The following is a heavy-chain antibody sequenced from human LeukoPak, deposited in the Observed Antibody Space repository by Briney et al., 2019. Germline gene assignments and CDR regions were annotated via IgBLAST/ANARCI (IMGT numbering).Heavy chain of an antibody. Sequence: ASVKVSCKASGYTFKNYDINWVRQASGQGLEWMGWMNPNSGNTGYAQKFQGRVTMTRNTSISTAYMELSSLRSEDTAVYYCARGKRAGYCSSTSCPNYYYYMDVWGKGTTVTVSS. CDR1: GYTFKNYD. CDR3: ARGKRAGYCSSTSCPNYYYYMDV. V-gene: IGHV1-8*02. CDR2: MNPNSGNT. J-gene: IGHJ6*03. D-gene: IGHD2-2*01.